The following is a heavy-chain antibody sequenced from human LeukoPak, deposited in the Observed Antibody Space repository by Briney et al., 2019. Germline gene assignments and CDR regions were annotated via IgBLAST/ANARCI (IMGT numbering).Heavy chain of an antibody. CDR1: GYSLTELS. CDR2: FDPEDGET. Sequence: ASVKLFCKVSGYSLTELSMHWVRQAPAKGLEWMGGFDPEDGETIHAQKFQGRVTMTEDTSTDTAYMELSSLRSEDTAVYYCATPVDTATSGGMDVWGQGTTVTVSS. CDR3: ATPVDTATSGGMDV. V-gene: IGHV1-24*01. D-gene: IGHD5-18*01. J-gene: IGHJ6*02.